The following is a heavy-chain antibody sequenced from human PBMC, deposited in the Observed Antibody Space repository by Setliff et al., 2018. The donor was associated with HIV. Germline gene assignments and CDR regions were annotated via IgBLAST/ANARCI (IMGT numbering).Heavy chain of an antibody. CDR2: ITQSGST. CDR1: SSSLTAYY. Sequence: SETLSLTCDVYSSSLTAYYWSWIRQPAGKGLEWIGEITQSGSTVYTPSLKGRVTISIDTVKKQCSLRLTSVTAADTAVYYCARGRRRASIAVGLDYWGQGTLVTAPQ. D-gene: IGHD2-15*01. J-gene: IGHJ4*02. CDR3: ARGRRRASIAVGLDY. V-gene: IGHV4-34*01.